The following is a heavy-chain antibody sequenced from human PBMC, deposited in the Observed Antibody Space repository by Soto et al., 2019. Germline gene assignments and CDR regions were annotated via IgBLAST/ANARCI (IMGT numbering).Heavy chain of an antibody. CDR1: GGTFSSYA. J-gene: IGHJ6*02. CDR3: ARDPYEYQPHYYYYGMDV. V-gene: IGHV1-69*01. Sequence: QVQLVQSGAEVKKPGSSVKVSCKASGGTFSSYAISWVRQAPGQGLEWMGGIIPIFGTANYAQKFQGRVTIPAAESTSTAYMELSSRRSEDTAVYYCARDPYEYQPHYYYYGMDVWGQGTTVTVSS. CDR2: IIPIFGTA. D-gene: IGHD2-2*01.